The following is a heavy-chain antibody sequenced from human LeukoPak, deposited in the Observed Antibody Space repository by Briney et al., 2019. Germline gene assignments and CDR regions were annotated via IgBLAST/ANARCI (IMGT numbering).Heavy chain of an antibody. Sequence: PSQTLSLTCTVSGGPISSGDYYWSWIRQPPGKGLEWIGYIYYSGSTYYNPSLKSRVTISEDTSKNQFSLKLSSVTAADTAVYYCASGSFYYYYGMDVWGQGTTVTVSS. CDR2: IYYSGST. CDR1: GGPISSGDYY. V-gene: IGHV4-30-4*01. D-gene: IGHD3-10*01. CDR3: ASGSFYYYYGMDV. J-gene: IGHJ6*02.